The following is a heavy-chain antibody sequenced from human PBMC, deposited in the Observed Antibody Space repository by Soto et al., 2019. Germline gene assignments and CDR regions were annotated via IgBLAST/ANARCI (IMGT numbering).Heavy chain of an antibody. V-gene: IGHV3-23*01. Sequence: PGGSLRLSCAASGFTFSSYAMSWVRQAPGKGLEWVSAISGSGGSTYYADSVKGRFTISRDNSKNTLYLQMNSLRAEDTAVYYCAKDMFSLGITVVGSFDSWGQGPRVTVPS. CDR3: AKDMFSLGITVVGSFDS. CDR2: ISGSGGST. J-gene: IGHJ4*02. D-gene: IGHD3-10*01. CDR1: GFTFSSYA.